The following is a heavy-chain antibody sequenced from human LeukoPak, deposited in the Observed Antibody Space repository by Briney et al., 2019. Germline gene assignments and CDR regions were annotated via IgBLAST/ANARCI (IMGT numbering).Heavy chain of an antibody. CDR1: GFTFSSYG. Sequence: PLGSLRLSCAASGFTFSSYGMHWVRQAPGKGLEWVAVIWYDGTKKYYADSVKGRFTISRDNSKNTLYLQMNSLRAEDTAVYYCARSRLTLPGSGHDYFFDYWGQGTLVTVSS. CDR2: IWYDGTKK. V-gene: IGHV3-33*01. J-gene: IGHJ4*02. D-gene: IGHD2-15*01. CDR3: ARSRLTLPGSGHDYFFDY.